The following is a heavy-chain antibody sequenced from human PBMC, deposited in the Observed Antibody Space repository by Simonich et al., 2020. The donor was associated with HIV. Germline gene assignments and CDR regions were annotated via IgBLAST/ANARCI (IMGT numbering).Heavy chain of an antibody. V-gene: IGHV4-34*01. CDR1: GGSFSGYY. D-gene: IGHD6-13*01. J-gene: IGHJ1*01. CDR3: ARLTAGGLGEYFQH. Sequence: QVQLQQWGAGLLKPSETLSLTCAVYGGSFSGYYWSWIRQPPGKGLEWIGENNHSGRTNYNPSRKSRVTISLDTSKNQVSLKLSSVTAADTAVYYCARLTAGGLGEYFQHWGQGTLVTVSS. CDR2: NNHSGRT.